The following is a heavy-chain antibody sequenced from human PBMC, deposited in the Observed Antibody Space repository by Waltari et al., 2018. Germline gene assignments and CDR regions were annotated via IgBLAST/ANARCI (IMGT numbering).Heavy chain of an antibody. D-gene: IGHD3-3*01. CDR3: ARGGPRLRFLEWRTKPRNWFDP. Sequence: QVQLQQWGAGLLKPSETLSLTCAVYGGSFSGYYWSWIRQPPGMGLEWIGEINHSGSTNYNPSLKSRVTISVDTSKNQFSLKLSSVTAADTAVYYCARGGPRLRFLEWRTKPRNWFDPWGQGTLVTVSS. V-gene: IGHV4-34*01. CDR1: GGSFSGYY. J-gene: IGHJ5*02. CDR2: INHSGST.